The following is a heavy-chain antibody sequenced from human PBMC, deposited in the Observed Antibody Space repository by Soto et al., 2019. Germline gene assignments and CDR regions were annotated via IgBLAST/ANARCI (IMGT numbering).Heavy chain of an antibody. V-gene: IGHV4-59*12. CDR3: ARGRRWLQSDY. J-gene: IGHJ4*02. D-gene: IGHD5-12*01. CDR1: GGSLSSYY. Sequence: TLSLTCTVSGGSLSSYYWSWIRQPPGKGLEWIGYIYYSGSTNYNPSLKSRVTISVDTSKNQFSLKLSSVTAADTAVYYCARGRRWLQSDYWGQGTLVTVSS. CDR2: IYYSGST.